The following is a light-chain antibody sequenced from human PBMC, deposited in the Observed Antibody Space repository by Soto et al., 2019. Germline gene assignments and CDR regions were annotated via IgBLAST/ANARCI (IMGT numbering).Light chain of an antibody. CDR3: SSYTSSSTLEAV. J-gene: IGLJ2*01. Sequence: QSALTQPASVSGSPGQSITISCTGTSSDVGGYNYVSWYQQHPGKAPKLMIYDVSNRPSGVSNRFSGSKSGNTASLTISGLQAEDAADYYCSSYTSSSTLEAVFGGGTKLTVL. CDR2: DVS. CDR1: SSDVGGYNY. V-gene: IGLV2-14*01.